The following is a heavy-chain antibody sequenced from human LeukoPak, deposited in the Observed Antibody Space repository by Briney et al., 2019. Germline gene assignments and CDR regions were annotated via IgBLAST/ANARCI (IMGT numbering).Heavy chain of an antibody. D-gene: IGHD2-21*01. V-gene: IGHV3-21*01. CDR1: GFTFSTYS. CDR3: ARGQHCGGDCFYFDY. J-gene: IGHJ4*02. CDR2: ITSSSGYM. Sequence: GGSLRLSCAASGFTFSTYSMNWARQAPGKGLEWVSTITSSSGYMYYADSVKGRFTISRDNAKNSLYLQMNSLRAEDTAVYYCARGQHCGGDCFYFDYWGRGTLVTVSS.